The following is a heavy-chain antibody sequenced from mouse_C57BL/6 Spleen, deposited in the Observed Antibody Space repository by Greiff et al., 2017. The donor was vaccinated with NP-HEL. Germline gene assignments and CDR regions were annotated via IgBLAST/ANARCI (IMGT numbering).Heavy chain of an antibody. CDR1: GYTFTDYE. V-gene: IGHV1-15*01. Sequence: QVQLQQSGAELVRPGASVTLSCKASGYTFTDYEMHWVKQTPVHGLEWIGAIDPETGGTAYNQKFKGKSTLTVDKSSSTAYMQLSSLTSEDSAVYYCARYTYGSSPRAMDYWGQGTSVTVSS. J-gene: IGHJ4*01. CDR2: IDPETGGT. CDR3: ARYTYGSSPRAMDY. D-gene: IGHD1-1*01.